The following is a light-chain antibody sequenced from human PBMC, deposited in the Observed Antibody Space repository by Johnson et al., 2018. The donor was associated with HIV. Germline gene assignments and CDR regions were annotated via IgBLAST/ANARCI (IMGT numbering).Light chain of an antibody. Sequence: QSVLTQPPSVSAAPGQKVTISCSGSSSNIGNNYVSWYQQLPGTAPKVLIHENNKRPSGIPDRFSGSKSGTSATLGITGLQTGDEADYYCGTWDSSLRVGFFGTGTKVTVL. CDR2: ENN. CDR1: SSNIGNNY. CDR3: GTWDSSLRVGF. V-gene: IGLV1-51*02. J-gene: IGLJ1*01.